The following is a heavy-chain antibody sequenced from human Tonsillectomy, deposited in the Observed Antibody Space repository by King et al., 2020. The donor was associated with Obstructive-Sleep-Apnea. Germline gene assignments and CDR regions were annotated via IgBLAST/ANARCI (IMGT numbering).Heavy chain of an antibody. V-gene: IGHV4-34*01. CDR2: INHSGST. CDR3: ARGYRSGWSDAFDI. D-gene: IGHD6-19*01. J-gene: IGHJ3*02. Sequence: VQLQQWGTGLLKPSETLSLTCALYGGSFRSYYWSWTRQPPGKGREWFAEINHSGSTNYNPSLKSRVTISVDTSKNQFSLKLSSVTAADTAVYYCARGYRSGWSDAFDIWGQGTMVTVSS. CDR1: GGSFRSYY.